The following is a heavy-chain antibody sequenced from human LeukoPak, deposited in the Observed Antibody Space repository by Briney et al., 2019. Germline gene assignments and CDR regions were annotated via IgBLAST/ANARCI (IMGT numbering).Heavy chain of an antibody. Sequence: PGGSLRLSCAASGFTFSSYGMHWVRQAPGKGLEWVAVISYDGSNKYYADSVKGRFTISRDNSKNTLYLQMNSLRAEDTAVYYCARDLGSFTVAGWFDPWGQGTLVTVSS. J-gene: IGHJ5*02. D-gene: IGHD3-16*01. CDR3: ARDLGSFTVAGWFDP. CDR1: GFTFSSYG. V-gene: IGHV3-30*03. CDR2: ISYDGSNK.